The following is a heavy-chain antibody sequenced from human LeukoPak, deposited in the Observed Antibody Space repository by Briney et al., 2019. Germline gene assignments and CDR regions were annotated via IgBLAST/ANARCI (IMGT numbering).Heavy chain of an antibody. CDR1: GYTFTSYG. D-gene: IGHD3-3*01. CDR2: ISAYNGNT. CDR3: AREDGTYDFWSGYQYYFDY. J-gene: IGHJ4*02. Sequence: ASVKVSCKASGYTFTSYGISWVRQAPGQGLDWIGWISAYNGNTNYAQKLQGRVTMTTDTSTSTAYMELRSLRSDDTAVYYCAREDGTYDFWSGYQYYFDYWGQGTLVTVSS. V-gene: IGHV1-18*01.